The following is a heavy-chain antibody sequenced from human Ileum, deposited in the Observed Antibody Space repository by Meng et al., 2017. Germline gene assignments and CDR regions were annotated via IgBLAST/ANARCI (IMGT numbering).Heavy chain of an antibody. CDR1: GFKFGDNV. V-gene: IGHV3-49*04. CDR3: LAVLQIAYEDYFYYDMDV. D-gene: IGHD2-8*02. Sequence: GGSLRLSCTASGFKFGDNVMNWVRQAPGKGLEWLGFMSSKAYGGTTEYAASVKGRFTISRDDSKGIAYLQMNSLKIEDAGVYYCLAVLQIAYEDYFYYDMDVWGQGTSVTVSS. CDR2: MSSKAYGGTT. J-gene: IGHJ6*02.